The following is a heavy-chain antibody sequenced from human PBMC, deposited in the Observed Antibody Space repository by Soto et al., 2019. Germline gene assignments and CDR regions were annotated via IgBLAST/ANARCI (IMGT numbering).Heavy chain of an antibody. V-gene: IGHV3-7*02. CDR1: GFTFSGYW. Sequence: GGSLRLSCVVSGFTFSGYWMSWVRQAPGKGLEWVANINQDGSEKYYVDSVKGRFTISRDNTKNSLYLQMNSLRDEDTAVYYCARAFGDYVFSDYWGQGTLVTVSS. D-gene: IGHD4-17*01. J-gene: IGHJ4*02. CDR2: INQDGSEK. CDR3: ARAFGDYVFSDY.